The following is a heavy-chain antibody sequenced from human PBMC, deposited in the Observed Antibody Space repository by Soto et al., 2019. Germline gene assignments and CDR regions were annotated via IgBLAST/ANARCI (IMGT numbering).Heavy chain of an antibody. CDR1: GFTFSSYA. Sequence: HPGGSLRLSCAASGFTFSSYAMHWVRQAPGTGLEWVAVISYEGSNKYYADSVKGRFTISRDNSKNTLYLQMNSLRTEDTAVYYCARVLGGMATVPFDYWGQGARVTVSA. D-gene: IGHD4-4*01. CDR2: ISYEGSNK. J-gene: IGHJ4*02. CDR3: ARVLGGMATVPFDY. V-gene: IGHV3-30-3*01.